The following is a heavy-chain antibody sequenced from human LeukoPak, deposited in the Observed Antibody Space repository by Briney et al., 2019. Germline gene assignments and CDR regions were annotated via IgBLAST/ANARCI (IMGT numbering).Heavy chain of an antibody. CDR3: ATISLGVAGNPKRYYFDY. CDR2: IIPIFGTA. D-gene: IGHD6-19*01. Sequence: ASVKVSCKASGGTFSSDAISWLRQAPGQGLEWMGRIIPIFGTANYAQKFQGRVTITTDESTSTAYMELSSLRSEDTAVYYCATISLGVAGNPKRYYFDYWGQGTLVTVSS. V-gene: IGHV1-69*05. J-gene: IGHJ4*02. CDR1: GGTFSSDA.